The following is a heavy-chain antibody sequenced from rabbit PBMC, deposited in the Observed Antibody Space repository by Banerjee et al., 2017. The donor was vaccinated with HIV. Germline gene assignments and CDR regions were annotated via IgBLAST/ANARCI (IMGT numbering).Heavy chain of an antibody. CDR3: ARGVNSGWGEGFNL. Sequence: QSLEESGGDLVKPGASLTLTCTASGFSFSGNYWICWVRQAPGKGLEWIGCINTGSGSAYYASWAKGRFTISKTSSTTVTLQMTSLTAADTATYFCARGVNSGWGEGFNLWGPGTLVTVS. D-gene: IGHD4-1*01. J-gene: IGHJ4*01. CDR1: GFSFSGNYW. V-gene: IGHV1S40*01. CDR2: INTGSGSA.